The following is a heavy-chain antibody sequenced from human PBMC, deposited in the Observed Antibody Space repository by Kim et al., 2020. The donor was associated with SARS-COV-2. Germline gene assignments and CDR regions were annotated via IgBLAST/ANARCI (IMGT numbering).Heavy chain of an antibody. J-gene: IGHJ2*01. Sequence: GGSLRLSCAASGFTFASFVMSWVRQAPGKGLEWVSAISPGGDTTYYADSVKGRFTISRDNSKNTLYLQMNSLRAVDTAIYYCAKDDGGVMMTAVFFWGHG. CDR3: AKDDGGVMMTAVFF. CDR2: ISPGGDTT. CDR1: GFTFASFV. D-gene: IGHD2-21*02. V-gene: IGHV3-23*01.